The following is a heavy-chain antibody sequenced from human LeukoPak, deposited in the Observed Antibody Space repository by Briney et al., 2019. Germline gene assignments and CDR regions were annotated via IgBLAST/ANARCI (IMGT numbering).Heavy chain of an antibody. J-gene: IGHJ3*02. CDR1: GGTFSSYA. D-gene: IGHD3-22*01. V-gene: IGHV1-69*04. CDR2: IIPILGIA. CDR3: ARAVDSSGYHDAFDI. Sequence: SVKVSCKASGGTFSSYAISWVRQAPGQGPEWMGRIIPILGIANYAQKFQGRVTITADKSTSTAYMELSSLRSEDTAVYYCARAVDSSGYHDAFDIWGQGTMVTVSS.